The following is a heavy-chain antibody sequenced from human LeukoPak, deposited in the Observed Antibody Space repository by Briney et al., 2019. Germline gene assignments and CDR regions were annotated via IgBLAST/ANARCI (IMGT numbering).Heavy chain of an antibody. Sequence: PGGSLRLSCAASGFTFSSYGMHWVRQAPGKGLEWVAVISVDGSNEYYADSVKGRFTISRDNSKNTLYLQMNSLRAEDTTVYYCAREDDYVWGTHRPGAFDIWGQGTMITVSS. J-gene: IGHJ3*02. CDR1: GFTFSSYG. V-gene: IGHV3-30*03. CDR3: AREDDYVWGTHRPGAFDI. CDR2: ISVDGSNE. D-gene: IGHD3-16*01.